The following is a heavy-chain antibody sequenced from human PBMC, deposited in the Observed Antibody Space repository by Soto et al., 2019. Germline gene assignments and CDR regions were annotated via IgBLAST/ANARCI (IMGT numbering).Heavy chain of an antibody. CDR1: GDSFTRYW. V-gene: IGHV5-51*01. CDR2: IYPGDSDT. CDR3: ATSIAAAGTGLLHYYYYGMDV. Sequence: GESLKISCKGSGDSFTRYWIGWVRQMPGKGLGWVGIIYPGDSDTRYSPSFQGQVTISADKSISTAYLQWSSLKASDTAMYYCATSIAAAGTGLLHYYYYGMDVWGQGTTVTVSS. D-gene: IGHD6-13*01. J-gene: IGHJ6*02.